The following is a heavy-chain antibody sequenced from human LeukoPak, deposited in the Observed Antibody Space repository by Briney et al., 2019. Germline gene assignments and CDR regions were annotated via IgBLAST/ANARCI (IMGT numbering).Heavy chain of an antibody. D-gene: IGHD6-13*01. V-gene: IGHV4-34*01. CDR1: GGSFSGYY. Sequence: SETLSLTCAVYGGSFSGYYWSWIRQPPGKGLEWIGEINHSGSTNYNPSLKSRVTISVDTSKNQFSLKLSSVTAADTAVYNCARGIAADYWGQGTLVTVSS. CDR2: INHSGST. J-gene: IGHJ4*02. CDR3: ARGIAADY.